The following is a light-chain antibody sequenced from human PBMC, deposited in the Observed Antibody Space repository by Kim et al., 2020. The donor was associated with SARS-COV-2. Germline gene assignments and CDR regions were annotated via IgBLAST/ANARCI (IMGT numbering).Light chain of an antibody. CDR3: QQYNSYPYT. Sequence: SASVGDRVTITCRASQSIGSYLAWYQKKPGKAPKLLIYKASSLESGVPSRFSGSGSGTEFTLTISSLQPDDFATYYCQQYNSYPYTFGQGTKLEI. J-gene: IGKJ2*01. CDR1: QSIGSY. CDR2: KAS. V-gene: IGKV1-5*03.